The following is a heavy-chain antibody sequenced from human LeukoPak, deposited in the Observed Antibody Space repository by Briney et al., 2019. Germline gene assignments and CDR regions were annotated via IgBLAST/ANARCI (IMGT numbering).Heavy chain of an antibody. CDR2: IRSKANSYAT. J-gene: IGHJ4*02. CDR1: GFTFSGSA. V-gene: IGHV3-73*01. Sequence: GGSLRLSCAASGFTFSGSAMHWVRQASGKGLEWVGRIRSKANSYATAYAASVKGRFTISRDDSKNAAYLQVNSLKTEDTAVYYCTRSVPTMSSFDYWGQGTLVTVSS. CDR3: TRSVPTMSSFDY. D-gene: IGHD3-10*02.